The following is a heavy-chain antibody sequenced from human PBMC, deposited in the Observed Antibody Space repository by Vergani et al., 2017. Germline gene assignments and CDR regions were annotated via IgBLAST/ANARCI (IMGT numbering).Heavy chain of an antibody. CDR3: ARTESFILRYFHWAL. Sequence: QVQLQESGPGLVKPSQTLSLTCTVSGGSIGSGIFYWSWVRQTAGKGLEWIGRVNPSGSANYNPSLKGRVTISVDTSKNQFSLEVTSVTAADTAIYFCARTESFILRYFHWALWGQGTLVTVSS. D-gene: IGHD3-9*01. J-gene: IGHJ4*02. V-gene: IGHV4-61*02. CDR2: VNPSGSA. CDR1: GGSIGSGIFY.